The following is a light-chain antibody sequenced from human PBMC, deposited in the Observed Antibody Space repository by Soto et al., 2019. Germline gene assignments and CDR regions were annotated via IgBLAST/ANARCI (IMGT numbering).Light chain of an antibody. Sequence: TQSPSSLSASVEDRVIITCRSSQSIRSERLAWYQKKPGQAPRLVIFDASNRASGMPERFSGSGSGTDFNLTIARLETEDFAVYECQEYDGATITFGLGTRLEIK. CDR1: QSIRSER. J-gene: IGKJ5*01. CDR3: QEYDGATIT. V-gene: IGKV3-20*01. CDR2: DAS.